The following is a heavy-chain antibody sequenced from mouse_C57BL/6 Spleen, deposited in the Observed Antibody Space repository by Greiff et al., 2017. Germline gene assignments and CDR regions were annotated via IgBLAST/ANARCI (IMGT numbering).Heavy chain of an antibody. CDR1: GYSFTGYY. V-gene: IGHV1-42*01. Sequence: VQLQQSGPELVKPGASVKISCKASGYSFTGYYMNWVKQSPEKSLEWIGEINPSTGGTTYNQKFKAKATLTVDKSSSTAYMQLKSLTSEDSAVYYCARRPGGGSSYEAWFAYWGQGTLVTVSA. D-gene: IGHD1-1*01. CDR3: ARRPGGGSSYEAWFAY. CDR2: INPSTGGT. J-gene: IGHJ3*01.